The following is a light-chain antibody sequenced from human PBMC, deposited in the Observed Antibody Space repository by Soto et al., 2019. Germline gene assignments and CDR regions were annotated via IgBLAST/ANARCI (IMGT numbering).Light chain of an antibody. CDR3: QHYGTTPWT. CDR2: GAS. CDR1: QSVCNRC. J-gene: IGKJ1*01. V-gene: IGKV3-20*01. Sequence: ETVLTQSPGTLSLSPGERVTLSCRASQSVCNRCLAWYQQKPGQSPRLLIYGASTRATGIPDRFSGSGSGTDFTLTISRLEPEDFAVYHCQHYGTTPWTFGQGTKVGIK.